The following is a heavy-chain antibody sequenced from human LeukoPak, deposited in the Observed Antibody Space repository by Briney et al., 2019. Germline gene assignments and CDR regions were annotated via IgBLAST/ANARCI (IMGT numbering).Heavy chain of an antibody. CDR1: GFTFSSYA. J-gene: IGHJ3*02. V-gene: IGHV3-23*01. CDR2: ISGSGGNT. CDR3: AKARSQGSYWSFDI. D-gene: IGHD1-26*01. Sequence: GGSLRLSCAASGFTFSSYALSWVRQAPGKGLEWVSAISGSGGNTYYADSVKGRFTISRDNSKNTLYLQMNSLRAEDTAVYYCAKARSQGSYWSFDIWGQGTMVTVSS.